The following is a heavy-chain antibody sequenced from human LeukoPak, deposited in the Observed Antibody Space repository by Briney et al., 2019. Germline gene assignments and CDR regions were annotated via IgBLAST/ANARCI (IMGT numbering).Heavy chain of an antibody. D-gene: IGHD3-22*01. J-gene: IGHJ4*02. CDR3: AENYYDSSGYFGY. CDR1: GFTFSSYW. Sequence: GGPLRLSCAAAGFTFSSYWMYWLRQAPGEVLVCVSRINSDGSSTSYADSVKGRFTISSDNAKNTLHLQMNSLKAEDTAVYCCAENYYDSSGYFGYWGQGTLVTVSS. V-gene: IGHV3-74*01. CDR2: INSDGSST.